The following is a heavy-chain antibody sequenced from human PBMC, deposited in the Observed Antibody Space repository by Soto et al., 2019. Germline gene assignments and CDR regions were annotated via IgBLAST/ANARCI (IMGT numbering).Heavy chain of an antibody. Sequence: QVQLVQSGAEVKKPGSSVKVSCKASGGTFSSYAISWVRQSPGQGLEWMGGIIPIFGTANYAQKFQGRVTITADESTSTAYMELSSLRSEDTAVYYSAGSCGGGDCYVVSNWYFDLWGRGTLVTVSS. D-gene: IGHD2-21*02. CDR3: AGSCGGGDCYVVSNWYFDL. CDR2: IIPIFGTA. J-gene: IGHJ2*01. CDR1: GGTFSSYA. V-gene: IGHV1-69*12.